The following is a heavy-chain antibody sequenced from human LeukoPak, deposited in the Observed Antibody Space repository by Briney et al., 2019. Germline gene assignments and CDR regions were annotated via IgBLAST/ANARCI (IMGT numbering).Heavy chain of an antibody. J-gene: IGHJ4*02. V-gene: IGHV1-2*02. CDR1: GYTFTGYY. CDR2: INPNSGGT. Sequence: ASVKVSCKASGYTFTGYYMHWVRQAPGQGLEWMGWINPNSGGTNYAQKFQGRVTMTRDTSISTAYMELSRLRSGDTAVYYCARDPAYYYDSSGYCTLGGAFDYWGQGTLVTVSS. CDR3: ARDPAYYYDSSGYCTLGGAFDY. D-gene: IGHD3-22*01.